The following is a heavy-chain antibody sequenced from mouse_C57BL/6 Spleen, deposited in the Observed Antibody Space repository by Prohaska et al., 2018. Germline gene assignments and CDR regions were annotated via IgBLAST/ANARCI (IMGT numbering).Heavy chain of an antibody. CDR2: IDPSDSYT. Sequence: QVQLQQPGAELVKPGASVKLSCKASGYTFTSYWMQWVKQRPGQGLEWIGEIDPSDSYTNYNQKFKGKATLTVDTFSSTAYMQLSSLTSEESAVYYCAREVLRRDFAYGGQGTLVTVSA. V-gene: IGHV1-50*01. J-gene: IGHJ3*01. D-gene: IGHD1-1*01. CDR1: GYTFTSYW. CDR3: AREVLRRDFAY.